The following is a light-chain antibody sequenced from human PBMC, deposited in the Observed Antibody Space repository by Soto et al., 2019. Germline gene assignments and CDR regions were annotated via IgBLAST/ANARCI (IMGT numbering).Light chain of an antibody. CDR3: QQYGSSRT. V-gene: IGKV3-20*01. J-gene: IGKJ1*01. Sequence: EIVLTQSPCTLASSPGERATLSCRASQTVTRNYLAWYQQKPGHAPSLLIYGASSRATGIPDRLSGSGSGTYFTITISRLEPEYSAVYYRQQYGSSRTFGQGTKVDIK. CDR2: GAS. CDR1: QTVTRNY.